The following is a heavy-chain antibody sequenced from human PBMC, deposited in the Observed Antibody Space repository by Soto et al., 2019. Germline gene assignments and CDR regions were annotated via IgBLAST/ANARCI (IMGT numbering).Heavy chain of an antibody. CDR2: IKQDGSEK. Sequence: GGSLRLSCAASGFTFSSYWMSWVRQAPGKGLEWVANIKQDGSEKYYVDSVKGRFTISRDNAKNSLYLQMNSLRAEDTAVYYCARDPYYDFWSGYLGDVWGQATTGTLSS. V-gene: IGHV3-7*01. CDR3: ARDPYYDFWSGYLGDV. CDR1: GFTFSSYW. D-gene: IGHD3-3*01. J-gene: IGHJ6*02.